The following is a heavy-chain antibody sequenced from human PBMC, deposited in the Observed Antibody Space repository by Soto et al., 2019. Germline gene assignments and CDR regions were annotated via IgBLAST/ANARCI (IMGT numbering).Heavy chain of an antibody. J-gene: IGHJ4*02. V-gene: IGHV4-59*01. Sequence: SETLSLTCTVSGGSISSYYWSWIRQPPGKGLEWIGYIYYSGSTNYNPSLKSRVTISVDTSKNQFSLKLSSVTAADTAVYYCARDIACSGGSCYSFDYWGQGTLVTVSS. D-gene: IGHD2-15*01. CDR1: GGSISSYY. CDR3: ARDIACSGGSCYSFDY. CDR2: IYYSGST.